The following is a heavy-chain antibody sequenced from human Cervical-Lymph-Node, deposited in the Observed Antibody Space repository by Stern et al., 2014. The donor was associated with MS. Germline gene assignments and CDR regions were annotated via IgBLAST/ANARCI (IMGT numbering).Heavy chain of an antibody. J-gene: IGHJ4*02. D-gene: IGHD3-10*01. CDR1: GFTFSRFA. V-gene: IGHV3-30-3*01. CDR2: ISHDGTNK. CDR3: ARDPSRFGDNGYLDF. Sequence: VQLVESGGGLVQPGKSLRLSCAASGFTFSRFAMHWVRQAPGQGLQWLAVISHDGTNKYYAASVKARFTISRDKSNNAVYLQISSLRLDDTAVYFCARDPSRFGDNGYLDFWGQGTLVTVSS.